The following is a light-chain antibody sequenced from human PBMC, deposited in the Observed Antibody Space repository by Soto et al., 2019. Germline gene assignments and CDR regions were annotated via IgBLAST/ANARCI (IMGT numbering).Light chain of an antibody. CDR2: DAS. J-gene: IGKJ1*01. V-gene: IGKV1-5*01. CDR1: QSINTW. Sequence: DIQMTQSPSTLSASVGDRVTITYRASQSINTWLAWYQQKPGKAPKLLIYDASTLESGVPSRFSGSGSGTEFTLTISSLQPDDFATYYCQQCHSLWTFGQGTKVEIK. CDR3: QQCHSLWT.